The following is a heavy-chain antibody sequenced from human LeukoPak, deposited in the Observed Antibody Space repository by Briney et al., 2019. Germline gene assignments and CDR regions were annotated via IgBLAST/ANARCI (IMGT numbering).Heavy chain of an antibody. CDR1: GGSFRGYY. V-gene: IGHV3-7*01. CDR2: IKQDGSEK. D-gene: IGHD6-19*01. Sequence: PSETLSLTCAVYGGSFRGYYWSWVRQAPGKGLEWVGNIKQDGSEKYYVDSMKGRLTISRDNDKNSLYLQMNSLRAEDTAGYYCARAGGWYYFDYWGQGTLVTVSS. CDR3: ARAGGWYYFDY. J-gene: IGHJ4*02.